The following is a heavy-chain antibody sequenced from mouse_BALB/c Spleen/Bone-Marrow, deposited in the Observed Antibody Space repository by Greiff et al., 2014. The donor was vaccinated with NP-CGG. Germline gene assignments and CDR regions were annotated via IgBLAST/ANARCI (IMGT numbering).Heavy chain of an antibody. CDR2: IDPANGNT. V-gene: IGHV14-3*02. Sequence: DVQLVESGAELVKPGASVKLSCTAPGFNIKDTYMHWVKQRPEQGLEWIGRIDPANGNTKYDPKFQGKATITADTSSNTAYLQLSSLTFEDTAVYYCARYYYGSSYFDYWGQGTTLTVSS. CDR1: GFNIKDTY. D-gene: IGHD1-1*01. CDR3: ARYYYGSSYFDY. J-gene: IGHJ2*01.